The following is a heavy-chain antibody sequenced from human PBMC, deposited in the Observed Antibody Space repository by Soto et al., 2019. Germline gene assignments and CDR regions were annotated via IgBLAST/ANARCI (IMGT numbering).Heavy chain of an antibody. J-gene: IGHJ5*01. CDR3: ARAWLEYNWFDS. CDR1: GGSITRGGSY. D-gene: IGHD5-12*01. V-gene: IGHV4-31*03. CDR2: VAYSGGT. Sequence: QVQLQESGPGLLKPSQTLSLTCTVSGGSITRGGSYWSWIRQHPEKGLEWIGYVAYSGGTYYNPSLKRRVTFLVDMSKNLLSLRLSSVTAADTAVYYCARAWLEYNWFDSWGQGTLVTVSS.